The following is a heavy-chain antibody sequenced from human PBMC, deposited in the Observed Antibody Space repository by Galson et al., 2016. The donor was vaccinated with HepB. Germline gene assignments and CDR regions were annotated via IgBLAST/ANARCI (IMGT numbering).Heavy chain of an antibody. V-gene: IGHV3-23*01. CDR1: GFTFSNYV. D-gene: IGHD1-1*01. Sequence: SLRLSCAASGFTFSNYVMNWVRQSPGKGLEWVSRISGPGHSKDYADSVNGRFTISRDNSKNTLYLQIDSLRSDDTAVYYCAKAFTTADNFYQYGMDVWGKGTPVTVSS. CDR2: ISGPGHSK. J-gene: IGHJ6*04. CDR3: AKAFTTADNFYQYGMDV.